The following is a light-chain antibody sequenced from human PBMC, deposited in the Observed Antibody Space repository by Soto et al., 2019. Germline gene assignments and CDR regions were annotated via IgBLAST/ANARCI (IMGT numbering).Light chain of an antibody. Sequence: QSALTQPASVSGSPGQSITISCTGTGGDVGGYYYASWYQQLPGKAPKLMISEVSNRPSGVSNRFSGSKSGNTASLTISGLQAEDEADYYCSSYTAGGTIFGTGTKVTVL. CDR3: SSYTAGGTI. CDR1: GGDVGGYYY. J-gene: IGLJ1*01. V-gene: IGLV2-14*01. CDR2: EVS.